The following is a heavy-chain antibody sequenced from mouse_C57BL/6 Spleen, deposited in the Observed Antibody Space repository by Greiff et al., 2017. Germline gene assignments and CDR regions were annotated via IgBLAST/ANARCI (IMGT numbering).Heavy chain of an antibody. V-gene: IGHV1-9*01. CDR3: ARLRRGYAMDY. D-gene: IGHD2-12*01. J-gene: IGHJ4*01. CDR2: ILPGSGRT. Sequence: LQESGAELMKPGASVKLSCKATGYTFTGYWIEWVKQRPGHGLEWIGEILPGSGRTNYNEKFKGKATFTADTSSNTAYMQLLSLTTADSAIYYCARLRRGYAMDYWGQGTSVTVSS. CDR1: GYTFTGYW.